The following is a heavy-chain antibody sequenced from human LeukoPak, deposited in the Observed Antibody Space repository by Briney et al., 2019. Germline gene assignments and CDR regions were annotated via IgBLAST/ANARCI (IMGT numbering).Heavy chain of an antibody. CDR2: IWYDGSNK. CDR1: GFTFSSYG. CDR3: AKDLYYGAGPDY. V-gene: IGHV3-33*06. D-gene: IGHD3-3*01. J-gene: IGHJ4*02. Sequence: PGGSLRLSCVVSGFTFSSYGMHWVRQAPGKGLEWVAVIWYDGSNKYYADSVKGRFTISRDNSKNTLYLQMNSLRAEDTAVYYCAKDLYYGAGPDYWGQGTLVTVSS.